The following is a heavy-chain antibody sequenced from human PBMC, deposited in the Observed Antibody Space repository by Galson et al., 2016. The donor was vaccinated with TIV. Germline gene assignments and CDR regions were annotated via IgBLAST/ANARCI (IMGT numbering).Heavy chain of an antibody. Sequence: SVKVSCKASGGIINSYAINWVRQAPGQGLEWLGGIFPMFSSPTYAQKFQGRVTLIADESTTTAYMELSSLRSEDTAIYYCAGSRPHLLGDPIYYYNMEVWGQGTTVTVSS. D-gene: IGHD2-21*02. CDR2: IFPMFSSP. J-gene: IGHJ6*02. CDR3: AGSRPHLLGDPIYYYNMEV. CDR1: GGIINSYA. V-gene: IGHV1-69*13.